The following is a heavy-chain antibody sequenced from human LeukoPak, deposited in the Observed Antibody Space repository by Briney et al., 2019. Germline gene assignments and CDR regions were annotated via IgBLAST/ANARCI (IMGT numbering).Heavy chain of an antibody. CDR3: ARDSRVVVINVWFDP. J-gene: IGHJ5*02. CDR1: GFTFSSYW. V-gene: IGHV3-7*01. CDR2: IKQDGSEK. Sequence: GGSLRLSCAASGFTFSSYWMTWVRQAPGKGLEWVANIKQDGSEKYYVDSVKGRFTISRDNAKNSLYLQMNSLRAEDTAVYYCARDSRVVVINVWFDPWGQGTLVTVSS. D-gene: IGHD3-22*01.